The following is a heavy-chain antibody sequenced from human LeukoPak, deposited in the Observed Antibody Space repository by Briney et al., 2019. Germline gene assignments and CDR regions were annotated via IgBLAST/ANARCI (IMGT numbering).Heavy chain of an antibody. J-gene: IGHJ4*02. CDR2: ISAYNGNT. D-gene: IGHD3-9*01. CDR3: ARSYDILAPHTYFDY. CDR1: GYTFTSYG. Sequence: GASVKVSCKASGYTFTSYGISWVRQAPGQGLEWMGWISAYNGNTNYAQKFQGRVTITADESTSTAYMELSSLRSEDTAVYYCARSYDILAPHTYFDYWGQGTLVTVST. V-gene: IGHV1-18*04.